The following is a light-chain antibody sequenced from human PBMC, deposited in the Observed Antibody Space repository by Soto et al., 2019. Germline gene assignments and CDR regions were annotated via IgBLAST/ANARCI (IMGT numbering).Light chain of an antibody. V-gene: IGLV2-14*01. Sequence: QSALTQPASVSGSPGQSITISCTGTSSDVGIYNYVSWYQQHPGKAPKLIICEVYNRPSGVSNRFSGSKSGNTASLTISGLRPEDEADYYCTSFTNINTRACVFGTGTKLTVL. CDR2: EVY. CDR3: TSFTNINTRACV. CDR1: SSDVGIYNY. J-gene: IGLJ1*01.